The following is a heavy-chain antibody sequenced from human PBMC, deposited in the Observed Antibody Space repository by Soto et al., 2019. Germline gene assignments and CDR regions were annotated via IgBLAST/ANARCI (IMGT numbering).Heavy chain of an antibody. V-gene: IGHV1-69*01. D-gene: IGHD3-22*01. CDR2: RLPIFGTA. CDR1: GGSFNRHT. J-gene: IGHJ4*02. Sequence: QVQLVQSGAEVRKPGSSVRVSCKASGGSFNRHTISWVRQAPGQGLEWMGGRLPIFGTANHAQKFQGRVTIIADESTSTVYMELSSLRSDDTAIYYCARGWGYDSTDYYYAYWGQGTLVIVSS. CDR3: ARGWGYDSTDYYYAY.